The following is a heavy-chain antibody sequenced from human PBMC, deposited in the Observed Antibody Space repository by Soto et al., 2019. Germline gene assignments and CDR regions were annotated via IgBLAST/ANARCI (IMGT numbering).Heavy chain of an antibody. V-gene: IGHV4-34*01. CDR2: INHSGSN. J-gene: IGHJ4*02. CDR3: ARGLTNIIYFYFWSGYYTGFIGFWFDY. CDR1: GGSFSGYY. D-gene: IGHD3-3*01. Sequence: PSETLSHTYAVYGGSFSGYYWSWIRQPPGKGMEWIGEINHSGSNNYNPSLKSRVTISVDTSKNQFSLKLSSVTAADTAVYYCARGLTNIIYFYFWSGYYTGFIGFWFDYSGQGTLVTVSS.